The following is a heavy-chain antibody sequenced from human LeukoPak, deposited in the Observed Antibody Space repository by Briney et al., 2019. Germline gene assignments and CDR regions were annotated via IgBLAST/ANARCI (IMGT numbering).Heavy chain of an antibody. CDR2: ISYDEINK. J-gene: IGHJ3*02. CDR3: ARDQALYGNGAFNI. CDR1: GFTFSSDA. D-gene: IGHD2-8*01. V-gene: IGHV3-30-3*01. Sequence: GGSLRFSCAASGFTFSSDAMHCVRQAPGKGLEWVAVISYDEINKYYADPVKGRFTISRDNSKNTLYMQMNSLRAEDTAVYYCARDQALYGNGAFNIWGQGTLATVPS.